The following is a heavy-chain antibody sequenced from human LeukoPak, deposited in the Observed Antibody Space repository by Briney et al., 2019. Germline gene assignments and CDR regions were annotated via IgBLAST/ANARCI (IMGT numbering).Heavy chain of an antibody. J-gene: IGHJ4*02. CDR2: LNPSTGST. V-gene: IGHV1-46*01. D-gene: IGHD1-1*01. Sequence: ASVNVSCKASGYTFSDYYMQWVRQAPRQGSEGMGVLNPSTGSTIYAQKFQARVTLTRDMSTSTVYMELSSLRSEYTAVYYCARDQLELLRGFDYWGQGTVVTVSS. CDR3: ARDQLELLRGFDY. CDR1: GYTFSDYY.